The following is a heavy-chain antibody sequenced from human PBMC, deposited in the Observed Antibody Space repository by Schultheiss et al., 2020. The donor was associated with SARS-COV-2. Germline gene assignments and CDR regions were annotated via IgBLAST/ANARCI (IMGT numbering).Heavy chain of an antibody. CDR1: GGSISSSSYY. V-gene: IGHV4-39*01. CDR2: IYYSGST. D-gene: IGHD6-6*01. CDR3: ARGKDYSSSSRWRYYYYMDV. Sequence: GSLRLSCTVSGGSISSSSYYWGWIRQPPGKGLEWIGSIYYSGSTYYNPSLKSRVTISVDTSKNQFSLKLSSVTAADTAVYYCARGKDYSSSSRWRYYYYMDVWGKGTTVTVSS. J-gene: IGHJ6*03.